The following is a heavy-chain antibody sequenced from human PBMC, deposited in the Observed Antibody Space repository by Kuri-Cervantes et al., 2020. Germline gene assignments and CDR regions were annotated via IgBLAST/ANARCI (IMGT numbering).Heavy chain of an antibody. Sequence: SLKISCAASGFTFDDYAMHWVRQAPGKGLEWVSGISWKSGSIGYADSVKGRFTISRDNAKNSLYLQMNSLRAEDTALYYCAKDIPGGLGGFDYWGQGTLVTVSS. D-gene: IGHD6-19*01. CDR1: GFTFDDYA. CDR2: ISWKSGSI. J-gene: IGHJ4*02. V-gene: IGHV3-9*01. CDR3: AKDIPGGLGGFDY.